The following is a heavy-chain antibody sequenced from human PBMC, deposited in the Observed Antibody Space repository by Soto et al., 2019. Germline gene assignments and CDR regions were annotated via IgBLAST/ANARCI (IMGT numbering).Heavy chain of an antibody. D-gene: IGHD1-26*01. CDR1: GYSFASHW. J-gene: IGHJ4*02. CDR3: ARYSGSYWHYLDF. V-gene: IGHV5-51*01. Sequence: GESLKISCKGSGYSFASHWVAGVRQMPEKGLEWIGTIYPGDSDTKYSSTFRGHVTISADTSVSTAYLQWRSLEATDSAIYYCARYSGSYWHYLDFWGQGTLVTVST. CDR2: IYPGDSDT.